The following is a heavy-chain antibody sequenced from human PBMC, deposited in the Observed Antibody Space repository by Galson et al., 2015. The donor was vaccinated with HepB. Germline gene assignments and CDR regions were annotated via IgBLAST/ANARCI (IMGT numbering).Heavy chain of an antibody. J-gene: IGHJ5*02. V-gene: IGHV1-8*01. Sequence: SVKVSCKASGYTFTSYDINWVRQATGQGLEWMGWMNPNSGNTGYAQKFQGRVTMTRNTSISTACMELSSLRSEDTAVYYCARAGPDCSSTSCYTDWFDPWGQGTLVTVSS. CDR3: ARAGPDCSSTSCYTDWFDP. CDR1: GYTFTSYD. D-gene: IGHD2-2*02. CDR2: MNPNSGNT.